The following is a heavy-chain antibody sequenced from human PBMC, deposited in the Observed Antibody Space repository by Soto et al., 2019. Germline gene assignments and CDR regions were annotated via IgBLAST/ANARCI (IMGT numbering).Heavy chain of an antibody. CDR3: AKGSDILTGYYPHHPDQGIDY. D-gene: IGHD3-9*01. J-gene: IGHJ4*02. CDR2: ISYDGSNK. V-gene: IGHV3-30*18. CDR1: GFTFSSYG. Sequence: QVQLVESGGGVVQPGRSLRLSCAASGFTFSSYGMHWVRQAPGKGLEWVAVISYDGSNKYYADSVKGRFTISRDNSKNTLYLQMNSLRAEDTAVYYCAKGSDILTGYYPHHPDQGIDYRGQGTLVTVSS.